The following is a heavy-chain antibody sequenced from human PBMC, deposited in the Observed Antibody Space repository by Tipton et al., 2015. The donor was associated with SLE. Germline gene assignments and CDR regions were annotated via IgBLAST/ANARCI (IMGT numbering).Heavy chain of an antibody. D-gene: IGHD3-22*01. Sequence: LRLSCTVSGGSISSSSYYWGWIRQPPGKGLEWIGSIYYSGSTYYNPSLKSRVTISVDTSKNQFSLKLSSVTAADTAVYYCARERNYYDSSGYPGWFDPWGQGTLVTVSS. CDR3: ARERNYYDSSGYPGWFDP. CDR1: GGSISSSSYY. CDR2: IYYSGST. J-gene: IGHJ5*02. V-gene: IGHV4-39*07.